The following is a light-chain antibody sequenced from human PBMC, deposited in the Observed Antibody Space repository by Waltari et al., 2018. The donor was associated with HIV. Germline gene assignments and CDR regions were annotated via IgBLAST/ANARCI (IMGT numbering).Light chain of an antibody. V-gene: IGKV3-20*01. CDR2: GTY. J-gene: IGKJ1*01. Sequence: EIVLTQSPGTLSLSPGERATLSCRASQSINSRFLSWYQVKPDQAPRLLMYGTYSRATGIPDRFSGRGSGTDFTLTISRLEPEDYAVYYCQQHGRSWTFGQGTKVEFK. CDR1: QSINSRF. CDR3: QQHGRSWT.